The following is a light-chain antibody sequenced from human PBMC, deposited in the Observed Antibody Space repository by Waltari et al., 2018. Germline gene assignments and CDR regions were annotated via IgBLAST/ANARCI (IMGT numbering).Light chain of an antibody. CDR2: DVS. Sequence: QSALTQPASVSGSPGQSITISCTGTSSDVGCYNYVPWYQQHPGKAPKLIIFDVSNRPSGVSSRFSGSKSGNTASLTISGLQAQDEADYYCSSYISSDTLELFGGGTSLTVL. CDR3: SSYISSDTLEL. V-gene: IGLV2-14*03. J-gene: IGLJ2*01. CDR1: SSDVGCYNY.